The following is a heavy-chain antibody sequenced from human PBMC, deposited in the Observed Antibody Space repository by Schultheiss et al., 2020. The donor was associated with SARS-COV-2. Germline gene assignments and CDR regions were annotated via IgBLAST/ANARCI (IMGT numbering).Heavy chain of an antibody. CDR2: IWYDGSDK. Sequence: GGSLRLSCAASGFTFSDYYMSWIRQAPGKGLEWVAVIWYDGSDKYYADSVKGRFTISRDNSKNTLYLQMNSLRAEDTAVYYCARELFPYFEYWGQGTLVTVSS. CDR1: GFTFSDYY. J-gene: IGHJ4*02. CDR3: ARELFPYFEY. V-gene: IGHV3-33*08.